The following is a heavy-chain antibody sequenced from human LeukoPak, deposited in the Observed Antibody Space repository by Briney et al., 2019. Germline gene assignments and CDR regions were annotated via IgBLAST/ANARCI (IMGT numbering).Heavy chain of an antibody. V-gene: IGHV1-18*01. Sequence: ASVKVSCKASGYTFTSYGISWARQAPGQGLEWMGWISAYNGNTNYAQKLQGRVTMTTDTSTSTAYMELRSLRSDDTAVYYCARVGNEYSSSWYWFDPWGQGTLVTVSS. CDR3: ARVGNEYSSSWYWFDP. CDR1: GYTFTSYG. J-gene: IGHJ5*02. D-gene: IGHD6-13*01. CDR2: ISAYNGNT.